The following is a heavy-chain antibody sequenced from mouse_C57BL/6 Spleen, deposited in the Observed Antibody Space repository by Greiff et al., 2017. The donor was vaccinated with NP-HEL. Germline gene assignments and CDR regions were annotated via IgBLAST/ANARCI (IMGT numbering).Heavy chain of an antibody. D-gene: IGHD1-1*01. V-gene: IGHV6-3*01. Sequence: VQLKESGGGLVQPGGSMKLSCVASGFTFSNYWMNWVRQSPEKGLEWVAQIRLKSDNYATHYAESVKGRFTISRDDSKSSVYLQMNNLRAEDTGIYYCTLTTVVATDYWGQGTTLTVSS. CDR2: IRLKSDNYAT. J-gene: IGHJ2*01. CDR1: GFTFSNYW. CDR3: TLTTVVATDY.